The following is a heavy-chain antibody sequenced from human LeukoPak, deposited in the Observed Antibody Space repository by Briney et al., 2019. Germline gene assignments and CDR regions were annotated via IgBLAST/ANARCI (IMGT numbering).Heavy chain of an antibody. CDR2: IYYSGGT. J-gene: IGHJ3*02. V-gene: IGHV4-59*08. D-gene: IGHD5-24*01. CDR3: ARHVTISGPYDASDI. CDR1: GDSISSYY. Sequence: PSETLSLTCTVSGDSISSYYWSWIRQPPGKGLEWIGYIYYSGGTDYNPSLKSRVTISVDTSKNQFSLKLRSVTAADTAVYYCARHVTISGPYDASDIWGQGTMVTVPS.